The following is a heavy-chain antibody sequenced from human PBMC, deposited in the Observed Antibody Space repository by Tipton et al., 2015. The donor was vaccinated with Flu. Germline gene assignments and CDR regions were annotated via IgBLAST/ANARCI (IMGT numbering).Heavy chain of an antibody. CDR3: ARHGSYYFDY. CDR1: GGSFSGYY. J-gene: IGHJ4*02. CDR2: INHSGII. V-gene: IGHV4-34*01. D-gene: IGHD2-15*01. Sequence: LRLSCAVYGGSFSGYYWNYIRQPPGRGLEWIGEINHSGIISYNPSLKRRVNISVDKSKNQFSLKLSSVNAADTAVYYCARHGSYYFDYWGQGTLVTVSS.